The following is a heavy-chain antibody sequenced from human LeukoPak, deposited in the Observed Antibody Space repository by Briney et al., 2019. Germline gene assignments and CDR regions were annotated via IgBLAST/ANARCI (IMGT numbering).Heavy chain of an antibody. J-gene: IGHJ4*02. CDR1: GFTFSSYA. D-gene: IGHD3-16*01. CDR2: ISGSGGST. V-gene: IGHV3-23*01. Sequence: GGSLRLSCAASGFTFSSYAMSWLRQAPGKGPEWVSAISGSGGSTYYVDSVKGRFTISRDNSKNTLYLQMNSLRAEDTAVYYCAAQRGTFDYWGQGTLVTVSS. CDR3: AAQRGTFDY.